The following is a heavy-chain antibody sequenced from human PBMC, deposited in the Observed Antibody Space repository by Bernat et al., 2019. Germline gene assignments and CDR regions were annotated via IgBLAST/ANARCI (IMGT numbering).Heavy chain of an antibody. CDR1: GFTFSNSW. J-gene: IGHJ3*02. V-gene: IGHV3-15*01. CDR2: IKSKTDGGTT. Sequence: EVQLVESGGGLVKSGGSLRLSSAASGFTFSNSWMSWVRQAPGKGLEWVGRIKSKTDGGTTDYAAPVKGRFTISRDDSKNTLYLQMNSLKTEDTAVYYCTTDPPRILWFGEEHAFDIWGQGTMVTVSS. D-gene: IGHD3-10*01. CDR3: TTDPPRILWFGEEHAFDI.